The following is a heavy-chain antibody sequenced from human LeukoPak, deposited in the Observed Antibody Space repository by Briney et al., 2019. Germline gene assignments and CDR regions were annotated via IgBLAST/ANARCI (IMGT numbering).Heavy chain of an antibody. CDR2: VNSDGSST. V-gene: IGHV3-74*01. J-gene: IGHJ4*02. CDR3: ASGTAVAGGN. D-gene: IGHD6-19*01. CDR1: GSTFSNYW. Sequence: QPGGSLRLSCAASGSTFSNYWMHWVRQAPGKGLVWVSRVNSDGSSTSYADSVKGRFTISRDNAKNTLYLQMNSLRAEDTAVYYCASGTAVAGGNWGQGTLVTVSS.